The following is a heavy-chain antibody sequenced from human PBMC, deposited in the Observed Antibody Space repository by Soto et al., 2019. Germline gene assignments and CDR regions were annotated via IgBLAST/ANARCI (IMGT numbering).Heavy chain of an antibody. J-gene: IGHJ6*02. D-gene: IGHD3-3*01. CDR2: FDPEDGET. CDR1: GYTLTELS. V-gene: IGHV1-24*01. Sequence: AASVKVSCKVSGYTLTELSMHWVRQAPGKGLEWMGGFDPEDGETIYAQKFQGRVTMTEDTSTDTAYMELSSLRSEDTAVYYCATGWPIFGVVILMRVWGQGTTVTVSS. CDR3: ATGWPIFGVVILMRV.